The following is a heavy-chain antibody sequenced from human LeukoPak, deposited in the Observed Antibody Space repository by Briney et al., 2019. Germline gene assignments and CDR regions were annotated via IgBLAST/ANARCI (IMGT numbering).Heavy chain of an antibody. J-gene: IGHJ6*03. CDR3: ARDKFNYGSGSYYFRQSYYYYYMDV. CDR2: IYTSGST. CDR1: GGSISSYY. Sequence: SETLSLTCTVSGGSISSYYWSWIRQPAGKGLEWIGRIYTSGSTNYNPSLKSRVTMSVDTSKNQFSLKLSSVTAADTAVYYCARDKFNYGSGSYYFRQSYYYYYMDVWGKGTTVTISS. D-gene: IGHD3-10*01. V-gene: IGHV4-4*07.